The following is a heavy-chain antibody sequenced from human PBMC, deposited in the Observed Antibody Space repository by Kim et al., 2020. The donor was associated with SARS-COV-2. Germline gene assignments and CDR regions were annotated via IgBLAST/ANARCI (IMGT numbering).Heavy chain of an antibody. CDR2: IYYSGST. D-gene: IGHD2-21*01. CDR1: GGSISSYY. V-gene: IGHV4-59*01. J-gene: IGHJ6*02. CDR3: ARVMAASHYYNGMDV. Sequence: SETLSLTCTVSGGSISSYYWSWIRQPPGKGLEWIGYIYYSGSTNYNPSLKSRVTISVDTSKNQFSLKLSSVTAADTAVYYCARVMAASHYYNGMDVWGQGTTVTVSS.